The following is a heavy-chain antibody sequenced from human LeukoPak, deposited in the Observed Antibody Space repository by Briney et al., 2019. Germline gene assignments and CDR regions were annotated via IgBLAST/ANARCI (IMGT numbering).Heavy chain of an antibody. V-gene: IGHV4-34*01. Sequence: SETLSLTCAVYGGSFSGYYWSWIRQPPGKGLEWIGEIDHSGSTNYNPSLKSRVTISVDTSKNQFSLKLSSVTAADTAVYYCAQSVVADYFDYRGQGTLVTVSS. CDR2: IDHSGST. D-gene: IGHD2-15*01. CDR1: GGSFSGYY. CDR3: AQSVVADYFDY. J-gene: IGHJ4*02.